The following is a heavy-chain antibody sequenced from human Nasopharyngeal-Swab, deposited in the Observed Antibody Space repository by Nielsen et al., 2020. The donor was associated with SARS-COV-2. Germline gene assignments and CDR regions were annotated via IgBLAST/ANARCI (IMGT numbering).Heavy chain of an antibody. D-gene: IGHD2-15*01. CDR1: GYTFTRYY. CDR2: LNPGGGSA. Sequence: ASVKVSCKASGYTFTRYYIHWVRQAPGQGLEWMGILNPGGGSARYSQNFQGRVTMTRDTSTNTVYMELYSLTSEDTAVYYCARGGDPREVVAATDCFDPWGQGTLVTVSS. CDR3: ARGGDPREVVAATDCFDP. V-gene: IGHV1-46*01. J-gene: IGHJ5*02.